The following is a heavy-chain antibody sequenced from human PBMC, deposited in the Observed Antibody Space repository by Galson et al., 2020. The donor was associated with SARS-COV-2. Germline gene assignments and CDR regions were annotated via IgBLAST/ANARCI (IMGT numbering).Heavy chain of an antibody. CDR3: TTSYSSGWYSRNAFDI. CDR2: IKSKTDGGTT. V-gene: IGHV3-15*01. Sequence: GGSLRLSCAASGFTSSNAWMSWVRQAPGKGLEWVGRIKSKTDGGTTDYAAPVKGRFTISTDDSKNTLYLQMNSLKTEDTAIYYCTTSYSSGWYSRNAFDIWGQGTMVTVSS. J-gene: IGHJ3*02. D-gene: IGHD6-13*01. CDR1: GFTSSNAW.